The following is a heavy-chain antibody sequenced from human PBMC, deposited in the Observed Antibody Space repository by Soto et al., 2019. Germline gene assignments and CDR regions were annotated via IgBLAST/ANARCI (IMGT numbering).Heavy chain of an antibody. V-gene: IGHV1-18*04. CDR3: ARVLGSSGYRKKDAFDI. CDR2: ISAYNGNT. CDR1: GYTFTSYG. Sequence: QVQLVQSGAEVKKPGASVKVSCKASGYTFTSYGISWVRQAPGQGLEWMGWISAYNGNTNYAQKLQGRVTTTPATSTSPAYMELRSLRSDDTAVYYCARVLGSSGYRKKDAFDIWGQGTMVTVSS. J-gene: IGHJ3*02. D-gene: IGHD3-22*01.